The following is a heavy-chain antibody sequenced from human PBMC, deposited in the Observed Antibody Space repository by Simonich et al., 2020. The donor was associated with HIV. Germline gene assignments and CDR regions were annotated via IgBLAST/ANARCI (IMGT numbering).Heavy chain of an antibody. V-gene: IGHV3-49*04. CDR2: IRSKPYGGTT. Sequence: GGGFVQPGRSLRLSCTASGFTFGDYAMNWVRQAPGKGLGWVGFIRSKPYGGTTEYAAYVKGRFSIPRDDSKTIAYLQMNSLKTEDTAVYYCSRDHIAGEYYGSFDSWGQGTLVTVSS. CDR1: GFTFGDYA. D-gene: IGHD3-10*01. CDR3: SRDHIAGEYYGSFDS. J-gene: IGHJ4*02.